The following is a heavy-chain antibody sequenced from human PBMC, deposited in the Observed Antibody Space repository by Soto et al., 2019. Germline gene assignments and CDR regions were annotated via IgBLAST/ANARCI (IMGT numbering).Heavy chain of an antibody. D-gene: IGHD2-8*01. J-gene: IGHJ5*01. CDR2: TYYRSKWYH. CDR1: GESVSTNSAT. Sequence: QVQLQQSGPGLVKPSQTLSLTCAISGESVSTNSATWDWIRQSPSRGLEWLGRTYYRSKWYHDYADSVKGRITITADTSDGQLSLQLYSVTPDDTAVYYCAILIGDSWLDSGGQGTLVTVSS. CDR3: AILIGDSWLDS. V-gene: IGHV6-1*01.